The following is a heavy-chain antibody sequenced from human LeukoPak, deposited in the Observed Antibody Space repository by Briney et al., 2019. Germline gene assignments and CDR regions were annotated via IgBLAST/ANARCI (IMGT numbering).Heavy chain of an antibody. CDR2: INHSGST. D-gene: IGHD5-12*01. CDR1: GGSFSGYY. Sequence: SETLSLTCAVYGGSFSGYYWSWIRQPPGKGLEWIGEINHSGSTNYNPSLKSRVTISVGTSKNQFSLKLSSVTAADTAVYYCAREGTRYSGPNYYYYYGMDVWGQGTTVTVSS. CDR3: AREGTRYSGPNYYYYYGMDV. J-gene: IGHJ6*02. V-gene: IGHV4-34*01.